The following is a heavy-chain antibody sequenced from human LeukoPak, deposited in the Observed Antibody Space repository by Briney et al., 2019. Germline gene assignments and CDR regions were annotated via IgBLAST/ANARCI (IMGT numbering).Heavy chain of an antibody. CDR2: ISGSGGST. CDR3: AKHPISGYLYYFDY. V-gene: IGHV3-23*01. CDR1: GFTFSGYA. J-gene: IGHJ4*02. Sequence: GGSLRLSCAASGFTFSGYAMSWVRQAPGKGLEWVSSISGSGGSTYYADSVKGRLTISRDNYKNTLYLQMNSLRAEDTAVYYCAKHPISGYLYYFDYWGQGTLVTVSS. D-gene: IGHD3-22*01.